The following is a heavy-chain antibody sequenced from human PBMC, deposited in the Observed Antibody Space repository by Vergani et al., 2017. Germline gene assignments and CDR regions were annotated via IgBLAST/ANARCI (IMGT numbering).Heavy chain of an antibody. V-gene: IGHV4-59*01. D-gene: IGHD3-10*01. Sequence: QVRLQESGPGLVKPSETLSLTCSVSGGSMSGYYWSWIRQPPGKELEWIGYMYHSGSTNYHLSLETRVTISGDTSKTQFSLKLNSVTAADTAVYYCGRVADFYGLGSRLLDLWGQGILVTVSS. CDR1: GGSMSGYY. CDR3: GRVADFYGLGSRLLDL. CDR2: MYHSGST. J-gene: IGHJ5*02.